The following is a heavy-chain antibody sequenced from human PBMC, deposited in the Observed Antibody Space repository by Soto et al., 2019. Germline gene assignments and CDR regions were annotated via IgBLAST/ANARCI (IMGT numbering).Heavy chain of an antibody. V-gene: IGHV4-59*08. D-gene: IGHD2-21*01. J-gene: IGHJ4*02. CDR3: ARQVRLAPFFDY. CDR1: GGSISSYC. Sequence: ASETLSLTCTVSGGSISSYCWSWIRQPPGKGLEWIGYIYCSGSTNYNPSLKSRVTISVDTSKNQFSLKLSSVTAADTAVYYCARQVRLAPFFDYWGQGTLVTVSS. CDR2: IYCSGST.